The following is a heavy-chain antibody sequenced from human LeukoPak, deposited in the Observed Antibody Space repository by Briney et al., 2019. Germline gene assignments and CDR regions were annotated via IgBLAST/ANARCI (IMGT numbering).Heavy chain of an antibody. D-gene: IGHD1-20*01. V-gene: IGHV5-51*01. Sequence: GESLKISCKGSGYNFGSHWIAWVRQMPGKGLEWMVIIYPGDSDTRYRSSFQGQVTISADRSISTAYLQWSSLKASDTAMYYCARLGITGTTLYYFDYWGQGTLVTVSS. CDR3: ARLGITGTTLYYFDY. CDR2: IYPGDSDT. J-gene: IGHJ4*02. CDR1: GYNFGSHW.